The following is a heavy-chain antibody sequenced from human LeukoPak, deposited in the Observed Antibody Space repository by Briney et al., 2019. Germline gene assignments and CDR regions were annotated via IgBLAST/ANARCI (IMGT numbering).Heavy chain of an antibody. D-gene: IGHD2-21*02. CDR1: GFTFGDSP. V-gene: IGHV3-73*01. Sequence: GGSLRLSCAASGFTFGDSPMHWVRQASGEGLEWVGRIRGEANSYATGYAASLKGRFTISRDDSKNSAYLQMNSLDTEDTAVYFCTRQRVGTSTFDYWGQGILVTVSS. CDR3: TRQRVGTSTFDY. CDR2: IRGEANSYAT. J-gene: IGHJ4*02.